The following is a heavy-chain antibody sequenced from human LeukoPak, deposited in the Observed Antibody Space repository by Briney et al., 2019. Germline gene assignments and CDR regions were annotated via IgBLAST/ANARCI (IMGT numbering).Heavy chain of an antibody. CDR1: GGSISSYY. Sequence: SETLSLTCTVSGGSISSYYWSWIRQPPGKGLEWIGYIYYSGSTNYNPSLKSRVTISVDTSKNQFSLKLSSVTAADTAVYDCARHHSSGYYSFFDDRPNNWFDPWGQGTLVTVSS. J-gene: IGHJ5*02. V-gene: IGHV4-59*08. D-gene: IGHD3-22*01. CDR2: IYYSGST. CDR3: ARHHSSGYYSFFDDRPNNWFDP.